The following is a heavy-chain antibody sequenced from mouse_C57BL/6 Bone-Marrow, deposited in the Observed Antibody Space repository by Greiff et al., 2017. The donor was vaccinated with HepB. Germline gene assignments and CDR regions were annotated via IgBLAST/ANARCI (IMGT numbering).Heavy chain of an antibody. D-gene: IGHD1-1*01. V-gene: IGHV14-2*01. CDR1: GFNIKDYY. Sequence: VQLQQSGAELVKPGASVKLSCTASGFNIKDYYMHWVKQRTEQGLEWIGRIDPEDGETKYAPKFQGKATITADTSSNTAYLQLSSLTSEDTAVYYCAGRHSTTVVATDWYFDVWGTGTTVTVSS. CDR3: AGRHSTTVVATDWYFDV. CDR2: IDPEDGET. J-gene: IGHJ1*03.